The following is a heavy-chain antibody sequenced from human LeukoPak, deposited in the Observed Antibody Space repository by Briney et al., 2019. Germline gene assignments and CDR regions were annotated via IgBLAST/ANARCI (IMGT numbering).Heavy chain of an antibody. CDR2: ISAHTGNT. CDR1: GYTFSNHG. J-gene: IGHJ5*02. V-gene: IGHV1-18*01. D-gene: IGHD3-16*01. CDR3: ARAEGDYDPLNWIDP. Sequence: ASVKVSCKASGYTFSNHGIGWARQAPGQGLEWVGWISAHTGNTNYAQKVRGRVTMTTDTSTSTAYMELRSLTSDDTAVYYCARAEGDYDPLNWIDPWGQGTLVIVSS.